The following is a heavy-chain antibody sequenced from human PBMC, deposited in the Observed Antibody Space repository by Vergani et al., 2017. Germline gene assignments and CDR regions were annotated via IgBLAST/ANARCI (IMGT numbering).Heavy chain of an antibody. D-gene: IGHD3-3*01. CDR1: GGSFSGYY. J-gene: IGHJ3*02. Sequence: QVQLQQWGAGLLKPSETLSLTCAVYGGSFSGYYWSWIRQPPGKGLEWIGEINHSGSTNYNPSLKSRVTISVDTSKNQFSLKLSSVTAADTAVYYCARRLTSFGVANRRAFDIWGQGTMVTVSS. V-gene: IGHV4-34*01. CDR2: INHSGST. CDR3: ARRLTSFGVANRRAFDI.